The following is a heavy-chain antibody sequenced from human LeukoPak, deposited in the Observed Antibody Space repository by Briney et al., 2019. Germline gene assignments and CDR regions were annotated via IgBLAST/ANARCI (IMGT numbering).Heavy chain of an antibody. V-gene: IGHV1-69*13. CDR1: GGTFSSYA. CDR2: IIPIFGTA. J-gene: IGHJ6*02. Sequence: SVKVSCKASGGTFSSYAISWVRQAPGQGLEWVGGIIPIFGTANYAQKFQGRVTITADESTSTAYMELSSLRSEDTAVYYCAREGGDYGGKSDYYGMDVWGQGTTVTVSS. D-gene: IGHD4-23*01. CDR3: AREGGDYGGKSDYYGMDV.